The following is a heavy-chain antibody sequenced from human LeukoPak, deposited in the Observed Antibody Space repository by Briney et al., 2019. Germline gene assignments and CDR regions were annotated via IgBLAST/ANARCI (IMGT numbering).Heavy chain of an antibody. J-gene: IGHJ2*01. CDR1: GGSISYDY. V-gene: IGHV4-4*07. CDR3: ARGRWQRKLYWHFDL. CDR2: IDISGST. D-gene: IGHD5-24*01. Sequence: SETLSPTCTVSGGSISYDYWSWIRQPAGKRLEWIGLIDISGSTNYNPSLKSRVTMSVDTSKNQFFLRLKYVTAADTAVYYCARGRWQRKLYWHFDLWGRGTVVTVSS.